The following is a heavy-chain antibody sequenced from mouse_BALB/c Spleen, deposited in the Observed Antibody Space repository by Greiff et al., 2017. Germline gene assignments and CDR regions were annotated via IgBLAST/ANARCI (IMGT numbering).Heavy chain of an antibody. CDR3: ARSGFAY. Sequence: VQLQQSGAELVKPGASVKLFCTASGFNIKDTYMHWVKQRPEQGLEWIGRIDPANGHTKYDPKFQGKATITADTSTNTAYLQLSSLTSEDTAVYYSARSGFAYWGQGTLVTVSA. J-gene: IGHJ3*01. CDR2: IDPANGHT. CDR1: GFNIKDTY. V-gene: IGHV14-3*02.